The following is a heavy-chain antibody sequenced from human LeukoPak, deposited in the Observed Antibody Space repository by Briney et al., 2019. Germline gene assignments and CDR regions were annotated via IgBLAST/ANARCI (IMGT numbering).Heavy chain of an antibody. CDR2: INHSGST. D-gene: IGHD6-19*01. J-gene: IGHJ2*01. V-gene: IGHV4-34*01. CDR1: GGSFSGYY. CDR3: ARGGAPRTVIAVAGTDWYFDL. Sequence: SETLSLTCAVYGGSFSGYYWSWIRQPPGKGLEWIGEINHSGSTNYNPSLKSRVTISVDTSKNQFSLKLSSVTAADTAVYYCARGGAPRTVIAVAGTDWYFDLWGRGTLVTVSS.